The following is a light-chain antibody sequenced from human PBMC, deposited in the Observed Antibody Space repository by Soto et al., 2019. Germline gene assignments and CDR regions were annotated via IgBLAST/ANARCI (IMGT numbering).Light chain of an antibody. CDR2: GAS. CDR3: QQYNNWPPWT. CDR1: QTIHTN. V-gene: IGKV3-15*01. Sequence: ETVMTQSPATLSLSPGDRVTLSCRASQTIHTNLAWFQQKPGQAPKLLIYGASTRDTGVPARFTGSGSGTEFTLTISSRQSEDFAVYFCQQYNNWPPWTFGQGTKVEI. J-gene: IGKJ1*01.